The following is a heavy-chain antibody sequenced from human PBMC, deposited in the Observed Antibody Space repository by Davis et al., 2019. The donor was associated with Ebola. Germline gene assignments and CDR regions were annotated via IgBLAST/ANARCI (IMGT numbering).Heavy chain of an antibody. V-gene: IGHV2-26*01. CDR1: GGSISSYYW. CDR2: IFSNDEK. D-gene: IGHD3-16*01. Sequence: ETLSLTCTVSGGSISSYYWSWIRQPPGKALEWLAHIFSNDEKSYSTSLKSRLTISKDTSKSQVVLTMTNMDPVDTATYYCARIASVSWGLDVWGQGTTVTVSS. J-gene: IGHJ6*02. CDR3: ARIASVSWGLDV.